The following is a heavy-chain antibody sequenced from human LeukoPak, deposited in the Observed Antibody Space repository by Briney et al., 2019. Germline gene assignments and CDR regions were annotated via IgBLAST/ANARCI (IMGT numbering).Heavy chain of an antibody. CDR3: ARGTRITDFDY. CDR2: ISSSSSTI. Sequence: GSLRLSCAASGFTFSSYEMNWVRQAPGKGLEWVSYISSSSSTIYYADSVKGRFTISRDNAKNSLYLQMNSLRAEDTAVYYCARGTRITDFDYWGQGTLVTVSS. D-gene: IGHD4-11*01. V-gene: IGHV3-48*01. J-gene: IGHJ4*02. CDR1: GFTFSSYE.